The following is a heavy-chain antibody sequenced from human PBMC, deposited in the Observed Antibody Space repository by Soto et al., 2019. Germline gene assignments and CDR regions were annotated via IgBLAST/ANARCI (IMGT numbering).Heavy chain of an antibody. CDR1: GFTFSDYW. CDR2: IKFDGSVK. Sequence: GGSLRLSCAASGFTFSDYWMSWVRQAPGKGPEWVSNIKFDGSVKQYVDSVRGRFTISRDNSRNSLFLQMNSLRAGDTAVYYCVKDGGYCSSTTCYSPRNHYFDSWGQGTLVTVSS. CDR3: VKDGGYCSSTTCYSPRNHYFDS. V-gene: IGHV3-7*03. D-gene: IGHD2-2*01. J-gene: IGHJ4*02.